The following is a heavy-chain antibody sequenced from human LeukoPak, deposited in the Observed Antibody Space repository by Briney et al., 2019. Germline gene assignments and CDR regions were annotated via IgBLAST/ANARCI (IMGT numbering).Heavy chain of an antibody. V-gene: IGHV4-59*01. D-gene: IGHD1-14*01. CDR2: IYYSGST. J-gene: IGHJ3*02. CDR1: GGSISSYY. Sequence: PSETLSLTCTVSGGSISSYYWSWIRQPPGKGLEWIGYIYYSGSTNYNPSLKSRVTISVDTSKNQFSLKLSSVTAADTAVYYCARPTGDAFDIWGQGTMVTVSS. CDR3: ARPTGDAFDI.